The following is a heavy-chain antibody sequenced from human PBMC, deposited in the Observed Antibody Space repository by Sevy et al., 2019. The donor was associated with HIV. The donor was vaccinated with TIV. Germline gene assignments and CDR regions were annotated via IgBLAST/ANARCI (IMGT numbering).Heavy chain of an antibody. D-gene: IGHD4-17*01. J-gene: IGHJ4*02. CDR3: ARGVTTVTPFDY. Sequence: GGSLRLSCAASGFTFRSYAINWVRQAPGKGLEWVSGISGSGGSTYYADSVKGRFTISRDNAKNSLYLQMNSLRAGDTAVYYCARGVTTVTPFDYWGQGTLVTVSS. V-gene: IGHV3-23*01. CDR1: GFTFRSYA. CDR2: ISGSGGST.